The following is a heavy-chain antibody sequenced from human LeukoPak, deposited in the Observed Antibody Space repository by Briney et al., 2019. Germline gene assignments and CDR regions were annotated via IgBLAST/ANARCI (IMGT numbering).Heavy chain of an antibody. J-gene: IGHJ4*02. CDR3: ARDVGGYYRDFDY. D-gene: IGHD3-22*01. V-gene: IGHV1-2*02. CDR2: INPNSGGT. CDR1: GYTFTGYY. Sequence: ASVKVSCKASGYTFTGYYTHWVRQAPGQGLEWMGWINPNSGGTNYAQKFQGRVTMTRDTSISTAYMELSRLRSDDTAVYYCARDVGGYYRDFDYWGQGTLVTVSS.